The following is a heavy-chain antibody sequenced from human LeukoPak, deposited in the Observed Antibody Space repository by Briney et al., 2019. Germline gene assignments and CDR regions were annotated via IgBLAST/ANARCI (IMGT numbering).Heavy chain of an antibody. Sequence: TGGSLRLSCAASGFTFSDYYMSWIRQPPGKGLEWIGEINHSGSTNYNPSLKSRVTISVDTSKNQFSLKLSSVTAADTAVYYCASPGYCSSTSCHDYWAQGTLVTVSS. CDR3: ASPGYCSSTSCHDY. J-gene: IGHJ4*02. CDR1: GFTFSDYY. D-gene: IGHD2-2*01. CDR2: INHSGST. V-gene: IGHV4-34*01.